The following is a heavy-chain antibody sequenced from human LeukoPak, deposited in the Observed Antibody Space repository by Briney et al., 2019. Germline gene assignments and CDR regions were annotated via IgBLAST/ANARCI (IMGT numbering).Heavy chain of an antibody. J-gene: IGHJ4*02. CDR3: AKEVAVTGIYYFDY. Sequence: GGSLRLSCAASGFTFSSYAMNWVRQAPGKGLEWVPAISGSGGSTYYADSVKGRFTISRDNSKNTLYLQMNSLRAEDTAVYYCAKEVAVTGIYYFDYWGQGTLVTVSS. D-gene: IGHD6-19*01. V-gene: IGHV3-23*01. CDR1: GFTFSSYA. CDR2: ISGSGGST.